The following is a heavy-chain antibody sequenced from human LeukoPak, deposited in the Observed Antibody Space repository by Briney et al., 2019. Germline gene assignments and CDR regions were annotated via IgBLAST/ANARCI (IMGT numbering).Heavy chain of an antibody. CDR1: GGTFSSYA. J-gene: IGHJ6*02. D-gene: IGHD5-12*01. CDR3: ASGVVAKSGDYYGMDV. V-gene: IGHV1-69*13. Sequence: SVKVSCKASGGTFSSYAISWVRQAPGQGLEWMGGIIPIFGTANYAQKFQGRVTITADESTSAAYMELSSLRSEDTAVYYCASGVVAKSGDYYGMDVWGQGTTVTVSS. CDR2: IIPIFGTA.